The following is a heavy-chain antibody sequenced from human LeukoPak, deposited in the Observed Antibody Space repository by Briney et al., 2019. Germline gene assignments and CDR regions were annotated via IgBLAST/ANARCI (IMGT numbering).Heavy chain of an antibody. CDR1: GFTFSSYA. D-gene: IGHD6-13*01. Sequence: PGGSLRLSCAASGFTFSSYAMSWVRQAPGKGLEWVSAISGSGGSTYYADSVKGRFTISRDNSKNTLYLQMNSLRAEDTAVYYCAKDGYSSSWLSYHYYGMDVWGQGTTVTVSS. CDR2: ISGSGGST. V-gene: IGHV3-23*01. CDR3: AKDGYSSSWLSYHYYGMDV. J-gene: IGHJ6*02.